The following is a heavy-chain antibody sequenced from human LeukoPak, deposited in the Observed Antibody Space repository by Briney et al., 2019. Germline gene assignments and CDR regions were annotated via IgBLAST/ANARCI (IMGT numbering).Heavy chain of an antibody. J-gene: IGHJ5*02. CDR2: MNPNSGNT. D-gene: IGHD4-23*01. Sequence: ASVKVSCKASGYTFTSYDIDWVRQATGLGLEWMGWMNPNSGNTGYAQKFQGRVTMTRNTSISTAYMELSSLRSEDTAVYYCARDNSVEDTAWWFDPWGQGTLVTVSS. CDR1: GYTFTSYD. CDR3: ARDNSVEDTAWWFDP. V-gene: IGHV1-8*01.